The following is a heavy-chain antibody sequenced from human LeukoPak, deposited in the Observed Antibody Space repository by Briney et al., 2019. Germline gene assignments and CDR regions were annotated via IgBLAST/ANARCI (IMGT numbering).Heavy chain of an antibody. V-gene: IGHV1-18*01. Sequence: ASVKVSCKASGYTFTSYGISWVRQAPGQGLEWMGWISAYSGDTNYAQKFQGRATMTTDTSTSTAYMELRSLSSDDTAVYYCARSFEDWFPRYWGQGTLVTVSS. D-gene: IGHD3/OR15-3a*01. CDR2: ISAYSGDT. CDR1: GYTFTSYG. CDR3: ARSFEDWFPRY. J-gene: IGHJ4*02.